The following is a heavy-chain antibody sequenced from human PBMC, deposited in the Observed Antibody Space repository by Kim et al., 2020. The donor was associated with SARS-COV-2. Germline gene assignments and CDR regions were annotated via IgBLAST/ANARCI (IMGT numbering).Heavy chain of an antibody. D-gene: IGHD4-4*01. CDR3: ARSKLQSEVDY. V-gene: IGHV3-30*04. J-gene: IGHJ4*02. Sequence: GGSLRLSCAASGFTFSSYAMHWVRQAPGKGLEWVAFISYDGSNKYYADSVKGRFTISRDNAKNTLYLQMNSLRAEDTAVYYCARSKLQSEVDYWCQGTL. CDR1: GFTFSSYA. CDR2: ISYDGSNK.